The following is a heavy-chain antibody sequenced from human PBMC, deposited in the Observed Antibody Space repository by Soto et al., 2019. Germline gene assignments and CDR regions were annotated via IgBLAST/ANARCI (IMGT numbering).Heavy chain of an antibody. Sequence: PGGSLRLSCAASGFSFSTYAIHWVRQAPGKGLEWVGVISYDGSKKYYADSVKGRFTISRDNSENTLFLQMSSLRGDDTAIYFCARDDAAPGNGKLDYWGQGTLVTVSS. V-gene: IGHV3-30-3*01. J-gene: IGHJ4*02. CDR2: ISYDGSKK. CDR3: ARDDAAPGNGKLDY. CDR1: GFSFSTYA. D-gene: IGHD6-13*01.